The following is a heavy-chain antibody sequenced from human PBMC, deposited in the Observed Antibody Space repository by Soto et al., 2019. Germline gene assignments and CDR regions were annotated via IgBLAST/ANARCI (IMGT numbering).Heavy chain of an antibody. CDR2: ISSSSSTI. J-gene: IGHJ6*02. V-gene: IGHV3-48*02. CDR1: GFTFSSYS. D-gene: IGHD6-6*01. CDR3: ARPEYSSSSYGMDV. Sequence: GGSLRLSCAAGGFTFSSYSMNWVRQAPGKGLEWVSYISSSSSTIYYADSVKGRFTISRDNAKNSLYLQMNSLRDEDTAVYYCARPEYSSSSYGMDVWGQGTTVTVSS.